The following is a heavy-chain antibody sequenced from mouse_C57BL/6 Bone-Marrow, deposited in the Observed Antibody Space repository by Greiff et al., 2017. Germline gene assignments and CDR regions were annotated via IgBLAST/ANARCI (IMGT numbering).Heavy chain of an antibody. V-gene: IGHV1-54*01. J-gene: IGHJ3*01. CDR1: GYAFTNYL. Sequence: VQLQQSGAELVRPGTSVKVSCKASGYAFTNYLIEWVKQRPGQGLEWIGVINPGSGGTNYNEKFKGKATLTADNSSSTAYMQLSILTSEDSAVYFCARSKNWDSWFAYWGQGTLVTVSA. CDR3: ARSKNWDSWFAY. CDR2: INPGSGGT. D-gene: IGHD4-1*01.